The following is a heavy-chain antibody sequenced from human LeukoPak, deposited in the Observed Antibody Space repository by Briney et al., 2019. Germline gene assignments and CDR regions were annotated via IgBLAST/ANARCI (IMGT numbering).Heavy chain of an antibody. CDR2: IYSGGST. CDR1: GFTVSSNY. Sequence: GGSLRLSCAAPGFTVSSNYMSWVRQAPGKGLEWVSVIYSGGSTYYADSVKGRFTISRDNSKNTLYLQMNSLRAEDTAVYYCTRPRDYYYYGMDVWGQGTTVTVSS. V-gene: IGHV3-53*01. J-gene: IGHJ6*02. CDR3: TRPRDYYYYGMDV.